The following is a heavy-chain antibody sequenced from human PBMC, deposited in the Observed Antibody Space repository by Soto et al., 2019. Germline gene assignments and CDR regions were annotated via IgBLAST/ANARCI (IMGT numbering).Heavy chain of an antibody. V-gene: IGHV3-11*01. J-gene: IGHJ6*02. D-gene: IGHD6-19*01. CDR1: GFTFSDYD. Sequence: QVQLVESGGALAKPGGSLRLSCVGSGFTFSDYDMGWIRQAPGKGLEWVSYTSSGGSTIYYVDSVKGRFTLSRDNAKNSRYLQMDSLRVEDTAVYYCARDPQGIAVDQPYYYGMDVWGQGTTVTVSS. CDR3: ARDPQGIAVDQPYYYGMDV. CDR2: TSSGGSTI.